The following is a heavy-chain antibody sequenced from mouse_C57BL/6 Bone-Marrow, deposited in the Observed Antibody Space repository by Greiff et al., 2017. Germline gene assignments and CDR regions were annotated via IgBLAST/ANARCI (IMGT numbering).Heavy chain of an antibody. CDR3: ANYGSHFDY. V-gene: IGHV1-55*01. Sequence: VQLQQPGAELVKPGASVKMSCKASGYTFTSYWITWVKQRPGQGLEWIGDISPGGGSTKYNQKFQRKATLTVDPSSSTAYMQLSSLISEDSAVYYCANYGSHFDYWGQGTTLTVSS. CDR2: ISPGGGST. CDR1: GYTFTSYW. D-gene: IGHD1-2*01. J-gene: IGHJ2*01.